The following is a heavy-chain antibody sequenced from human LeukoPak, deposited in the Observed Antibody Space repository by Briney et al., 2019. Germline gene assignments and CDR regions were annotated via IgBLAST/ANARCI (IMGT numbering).Heavy chain of an antibody. Sequence: PGGSLRLSCAASGFTFSSYAMSWVRQAPGKGLEWVSGISGSGASTYYADSVKGRFTISRDNSKNTLYLQMNSLRAEDTAVYYCAKVTNLGYYDSSGYKNYFDYWGQGTLVTVSS. D-gene: IGHD3-22*01. V-gene: IGHV3-23*01. CDR2: ISGSGAST. J-gene: IGHJ4*02. CDR1: GFTFSSYA. CDR3: AKVTNLGYYDSSGYKNYFDY.